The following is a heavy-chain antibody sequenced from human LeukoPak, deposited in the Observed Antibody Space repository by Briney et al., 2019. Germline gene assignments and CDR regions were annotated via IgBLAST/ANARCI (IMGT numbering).Heavy chain of an antibody. D-gene: IGHD2-15*01. J-gene: IGHJ4*02. V-gene: IGHV1-24*01. Sequence: GASVKVSCKVSGYTLTELSMHWVRQAPGKGLEWMGGFDPEDGETIYAQKFQGRVTMTEDTSTDTAYTELSSLRSGDTAVYYCATVLLCSGGSCYRSNEYGYWGQGTLVTVSS. CDR1: GYTLTELS. CDR3: ATVLLCSGGSCYRSNEYGY. CDR2: FDPEDGET.